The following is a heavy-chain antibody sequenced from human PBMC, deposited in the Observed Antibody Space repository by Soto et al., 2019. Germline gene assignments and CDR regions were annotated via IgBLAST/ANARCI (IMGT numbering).Heavy chain of an antibody. CDR2: XXXRFGIP. V-gene: IGHV1-69*12. D-gene: IGHD5-18*01. CDR1: GDTFIXXA. Sequence: QVQLVQSGAEVKKPGSSVKVSCKSSGDTFIXXAXXWXXXXXXXXXEXXXXXXXRFGIPNYAQKFQGRVTIIADESTXXAYLXLXXLTXEXTXXXXXXXXXSTVETAMVSXYFYGMDVWGQGTTVTVSS. J-gene: IGHJ6*02. CDR3: XXXXSTVETAMVSXYFYGMDV.